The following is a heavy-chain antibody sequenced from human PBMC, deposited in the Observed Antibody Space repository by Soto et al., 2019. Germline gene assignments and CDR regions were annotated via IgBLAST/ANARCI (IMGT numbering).Heavy chain of an antibody. D-gene: IGHD3-22*01. Sequence: SETLSLTCTVSGGSISSSSYYWGWIRQPPGKGLEWIGSIYYSGSTYYNPSLKSRVTISVDTSKNQFSLKLSSVTAADTAVYYCARCDSSGYYYCDYWGQGTLVTVSS. CDR3: ARCDSSGYYYCDY. V-gene: IGHV4-39*01. CDR2: IYYSGST. CDR1: GGSISSSSYY. J-gene: IGHJ4*02.